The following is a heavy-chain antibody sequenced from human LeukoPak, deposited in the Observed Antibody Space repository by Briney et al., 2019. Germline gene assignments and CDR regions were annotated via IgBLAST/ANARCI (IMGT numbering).Heavy chain of an antibody. Sequence: SETLSLTCAVSGGSISSGGYSWSWIRQPPGKGLEWIGYIYHSGSTYYNPSLKSRVTISVDRSKNQFSLKLSSVTAADTAVYYCARFYIAAAGYYFDYWGQGTLVTVSS. V-gene: IGHV4-30-2*01. CDR3: ARFYIAAAGYYFDY. CDR2: IYHSGST. CDR1: GGSISSGGYS. D-gene: IGHD6-13*01. J-gene: IGHJ4*02.